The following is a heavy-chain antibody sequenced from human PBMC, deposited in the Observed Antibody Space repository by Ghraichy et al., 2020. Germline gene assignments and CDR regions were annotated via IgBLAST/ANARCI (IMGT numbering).Heavy chain of an antibody. J-gene: IGHJ4*02. Sequence: GGSLRLSCAASGFTFNNNWMSWVRQAPGEGPELLANINQGGSEENYVDSVKGRFTISRDNVKNLLYLQLNSLTAEDTAVYYCVKGGGSGWPFDCWGQGNLVTVSS. D-gene: IGHD6-19*01. V-gene: IGHV3-7*03. CDR1: GFTFNNNW. CDR2: INQGGSEE. CDR3: VKGGGSGWPFDC.